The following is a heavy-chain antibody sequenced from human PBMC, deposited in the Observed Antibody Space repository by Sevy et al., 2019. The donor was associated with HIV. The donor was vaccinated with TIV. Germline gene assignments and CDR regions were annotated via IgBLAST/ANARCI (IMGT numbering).Heavy chain of an antibody. CDR2: IKQDGSEK. CDR3: ARDKGQGWFDP. Sequence: GGSLRLSCAASGFTFSNYWMSWVRQAPGKGLEWVANIKQDGSEKYYVDSVKGRFTISRDKAKNSLSLQMNSLRAGDTEMYYCARDKGQGWFDPWGQGTLVTVSS. V-gene: IGHV3-7*01. CDR1: GFTFSNYW. J-gene: IGHJ5*02.